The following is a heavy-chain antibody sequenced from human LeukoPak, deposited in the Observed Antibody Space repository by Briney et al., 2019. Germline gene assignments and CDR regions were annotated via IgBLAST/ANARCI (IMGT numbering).Heavy chain of an antibody. J-gene: IGHJ6*02. CDR1: GFTFSSYG. V-gene: IGHV3-33*01. Sequence: LPGGSLRLSCAASGFTFSSYGMHWVRQAPGKGLEWVAVIWYDGSNKYYADSVKGRFTISRGNSKNTLYLRMNSLRAEDTAVYYCARDPRFSGMDVWGQGTTVTVSS. CDR3: ARDPRFSGMDV. CDR2: IWYDGSNK.